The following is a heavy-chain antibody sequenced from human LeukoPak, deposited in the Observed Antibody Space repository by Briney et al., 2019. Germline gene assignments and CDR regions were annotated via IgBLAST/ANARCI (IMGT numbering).Heavy chain of an antibody. D-gene: IGHD5-24*01. CDR2: MSYDGSNK. J-gene: IGHJ4*02. CDR1: GFTVSSNY. V-gene: IGHV3-30-3*01. Sequence: GGSLRLSCAASGFTVSSNYMSWVRQAPGKGLEWVAVMSYDGSNKYYADSVKGRFTISRNNSKNTLYLQMNSLRAEDTTVYYCARGRDGYNSIAYWGQGTLVTVSS. CDR3: ARGRDGYNSIAY.